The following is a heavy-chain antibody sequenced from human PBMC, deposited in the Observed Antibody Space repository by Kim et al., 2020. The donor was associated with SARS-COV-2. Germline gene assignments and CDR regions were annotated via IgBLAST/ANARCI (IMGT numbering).Heavy chain of an antibody. CDR2: IRSNTNKYAT. V-gene: IGHV3-73*01. CDR1: GFTFSDSA. J-gene: IGHJ4*02. CDR3: YAYYKDY. D-gene: IGHD3-10*01. Sequence: GGSLRLSCAAFGFTFSDSAIHWVRQASGKGLEWVGRIRSNTNKYATAYAASVQGRFIISRDDSKNTAYLQMNSLQTEDTAVYYCYAYYKDYSGQGTLVTV.